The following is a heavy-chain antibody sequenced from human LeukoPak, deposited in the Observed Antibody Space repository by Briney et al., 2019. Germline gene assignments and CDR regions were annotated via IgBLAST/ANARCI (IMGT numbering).Heavy chain of an antibody. D-gene: IGHD2-2*01. CDR3: ARDRSSSSWFDY. V-gene: IGHV3-11*05. J-gene: IGHJ4*02. Sequence: GESLRLSCAASGFIFSDYYMSWIRQVPGKGPEWVSYISGSSSYTNYADSVKGRFTISRDNAKNSLYLQMNSLRAEDTAVYYCARDRSSSSWFDYWGQGTLVTVSS. CDR2: ISGSSSYT. CDR1: GFIFSDYY.